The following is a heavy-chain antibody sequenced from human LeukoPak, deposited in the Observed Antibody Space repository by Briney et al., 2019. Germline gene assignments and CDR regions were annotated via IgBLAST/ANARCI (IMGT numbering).Heavy chain of an antibody. CDR1: GFTFDDYA. D-gene: IGHD1-1*01. Sequence: GGSLRLSCAASGFTFDDYAMHWVRQAPGKGLEWVANIKQDGSEKYYVDSVRGRFTISRDNAKNSLYLQMNSLRAEDTAVYYCARQNWNYDYWGQGTLVTVSS. V-gene: IGHV3-7*01. CDR3: ARQNWNYDY. CDR2: IKQDGSEK. J-gene: IGHJ4*02.